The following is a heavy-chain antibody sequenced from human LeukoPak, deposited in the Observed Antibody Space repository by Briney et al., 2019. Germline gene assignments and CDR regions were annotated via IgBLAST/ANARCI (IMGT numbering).Heavy chain of an antibody. CDR1: GFTFSSYS. J-gene: IGHJ6*04. D-gene: IGHD3-10*02. Sequence: PGGSLRLSCAASGFTFSSYSLNWVRQAPGMGLEWVSSISSSSHYIYYADSVKGRFTISRDNAKNSLHLQMNSLRAEDTAVYYCAELGITMIGGVWGKGTTVTISS. V-gene: IGHV3-21*01. CDR2: ISSSSHYI. CDR3: AELGITMIGGV.